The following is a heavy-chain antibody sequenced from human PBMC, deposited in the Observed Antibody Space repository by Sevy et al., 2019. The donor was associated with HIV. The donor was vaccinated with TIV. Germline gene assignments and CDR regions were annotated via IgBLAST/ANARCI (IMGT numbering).Heavy chain of an antibody. J-gene: IGHJ3*02. V-gene: IGHV3-30-3*01. CDR2: ISYDGSNK. D-gene: IGHD6-25*01. CDR1: GFTFSSYA. Sequence: GGSLRLSCAASGFTFSSYAMHWVRQAPGKGLEWVAAISYDGSNKYYADSVKGRFTISRDNSKNTLYLHMSSLGAEDTAVYYCARNLSPSGAFDIWGQGTRVTVSS. CDR3: ARNLSPSGAFDI.